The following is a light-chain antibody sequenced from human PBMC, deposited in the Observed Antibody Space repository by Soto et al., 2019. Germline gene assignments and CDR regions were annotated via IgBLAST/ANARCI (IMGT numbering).Light chain of an antibody. V-gene: IGKV1-12*01. J-gene: IGKJ2*01. CDR1: QGVSNW. CDR2: AAS. CDR3: QQANSFPYT. Sequence: DIQMTQSPSSVSASVGDRVAITCRASQGVSNWLAWYQQKPGKAPKLLIYAASTLRSGVPSRFRGGGSGTDFTFTISSLQPEDFATYYCQQANSFPYTFGQGTKV.